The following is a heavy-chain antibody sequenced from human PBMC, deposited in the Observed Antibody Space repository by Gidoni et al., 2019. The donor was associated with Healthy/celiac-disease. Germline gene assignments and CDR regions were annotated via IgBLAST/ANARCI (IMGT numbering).Heavy chain of an antibody. D-gene: IGHD3-9*01. Sequence: QVQLQESGPGLVKPSETLSPTCTVSGGSISSYYWSWIRQPPGKGLEWIGYIHYLGTPNYIPSPKSRFTISVDTSKNQFSLKLSSVTAADTAVYYCAGGGYYDILTGYRYYYFDYWGQGTLVTVSS. CDR2: IHYLGTP. CDR1: GGSISSYY. J-gene: IGHJ4*02. CDR3: AGGGYYDILTGYRYYYFDY. V-gene: IGHV4-59*01.